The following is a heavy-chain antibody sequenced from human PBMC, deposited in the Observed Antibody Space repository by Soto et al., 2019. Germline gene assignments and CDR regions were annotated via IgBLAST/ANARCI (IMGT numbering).Heavy chain of an antibody. CDR2: ISAYNGNT. D-gene: IGHD3-22*01. CDR1: GYTFTSYC. Sequence: ASVKVSCKASGYTFTSYCISWVRQAPGQGLEWMGWISAYNGNTNYAQKLQGRVTMTTDTSTSTAYMELRSLRSDDTAVYYCARDGSPGYYYDSSGYPDYWGQGTLVTVSS. J-gene: IGHJ4*02. V-gene: IGHV1-18*04. CDR3: ARDGSPGYYYDSSGYPDY.